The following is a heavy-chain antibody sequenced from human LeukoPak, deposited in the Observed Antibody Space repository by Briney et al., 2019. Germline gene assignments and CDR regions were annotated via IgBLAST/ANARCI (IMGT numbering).Heavy chain of an antibody. CDR1: GYSISSGYY. CDR2: IYHSGST. J-gene: IGHJ5*02. V-gene: IGHV4-38-2*02. Sequence: SETLSLTCTVSGYSISSGYYWGWIRQPPGKGLEWIGSIYHSGSTYYNPSRKSRVTISVDTSKNQFSLKLSSVTAADTAVYYCARGVGYCSGGSCYSNWFDPWGQGTLVTVSS. CDR3: ARGVGYCSGGSCYSNWFDP. D-gene: IGHD2-15*01.